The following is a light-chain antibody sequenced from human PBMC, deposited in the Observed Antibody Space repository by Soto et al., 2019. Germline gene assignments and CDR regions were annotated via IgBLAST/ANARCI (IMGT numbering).Light chain of an antibody. CDR1: QSVSSSY. V-gene: IGKV3-20*01. Sequence: EIVLTQSPGTLSLSPGERATLSCRASQSVSSSYLAWYQQKPGQAPRLLIYGASSRATGIPDRFSGSGSGTDFTHTISRLEPEDFAVYYCQQYGSPPPITFGPGTKVDIK. J-gene: IGKJ3*01. CDR2: GAS. CDR3: QQYGSPPPIT.